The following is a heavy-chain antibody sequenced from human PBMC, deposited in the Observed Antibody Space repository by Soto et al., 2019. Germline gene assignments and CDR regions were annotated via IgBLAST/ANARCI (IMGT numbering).Heavy chain of an antibody. CDR2: IYYSGST. V-gene: IGHV4-31*03. J-gene: IGHJ6*03. CDR1: GGSISSGGYY. Sequence: QVQLQESGPGLVKPSQTLSLTCTVSGGSISSGGYYWSWIRQHPGKGLEWIGYIYYSGSTYYNPSLKSRVTILVDTSKNQFSLKLSSVTAADTAVYYCARDRSGSSVFYYYYMDVWGKGTTVTVSS. CDR3: ARDRSGSSVFYYYYMDV. D-gene: IGHD6-6*01.